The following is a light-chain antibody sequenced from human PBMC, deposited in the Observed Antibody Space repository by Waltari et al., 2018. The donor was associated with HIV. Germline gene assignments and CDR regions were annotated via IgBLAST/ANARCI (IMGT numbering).Light chain of an antibody. CDR1: QTIAKI. CDR2: NPS. J-gene: IGKJ5*01. Sequence: DINMTPSLSSLSASVGDRGPINSQPRQTIAKILNWSQQHPGKAPQLLISNPSTFPTGVPSRFSGGASETDFTLTISSLHLEDFATFFCQQSDSDPITFGQGTRLAIK. CDR3: QQSDSDPIT. V-gene: IGKV1-39*01.